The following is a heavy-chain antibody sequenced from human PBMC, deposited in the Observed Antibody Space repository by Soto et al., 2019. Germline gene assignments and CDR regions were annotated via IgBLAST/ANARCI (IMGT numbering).Heavy chain of an antibody. Sequence: GGSLRLSCAASGFTFSSYAMSWVRQAPGKGLEWVSAISGSGGSTYYADSVKGRFTISRDNSKNTLYLQMNSLRAEDTAVYYCAKTSAGLVIIPDPLLDYWGQGTLVTVSS. CDR1: GFTFSSYA. J-gene: IGHJ4*02. CDR3: AKTSAGLVIIPDPLLDY. CDR2: ISGSGGST. D-gene: IGHD3-9*01. V-gene: IGHV3-23*01.